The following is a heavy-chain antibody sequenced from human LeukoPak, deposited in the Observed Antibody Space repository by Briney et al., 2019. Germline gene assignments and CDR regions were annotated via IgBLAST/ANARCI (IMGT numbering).Heavy chain of an antibody. D-gene: IGHD1-1*01. V-gene: IGHV1-18*01. Sequence: VSVEVSCRASGYMFNTYGISWVRQAPGQGLEWMGHISGDNGNTTYAQSLQGRVTMTRDTSTSTASMELRGLRFADTAVYYCARDPPNWNGAFHIWGQGTMVTVSS. CDR2: ISGDNGNT. CDR3: ARDPPNWNGAFHI. CDR1: GYMFNTYG. J-gene: IGHJ3*02.